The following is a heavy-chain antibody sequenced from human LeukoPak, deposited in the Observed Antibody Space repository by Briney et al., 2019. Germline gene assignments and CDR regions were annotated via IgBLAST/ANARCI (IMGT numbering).Heavy chain of an antibody. V-gene: IGHV3-30-3*01. Sequence: PGGSLRLSCAASGFTFSSYAMHWVRQAPGKGLEWVAVISYDGSNKYYADSVKGRFTISRDNSKNTLYLQMNSLRAEDTAVYYCAKASTYYDSLGWFDPWGQGTLVTVSS. CDR3: AKASTYYDSLGWFDP. D-gene: IGHD3-9*01. CDR2: ISYDGSNK. J-gene: IGHJ5*02. CDR1: GFTFSSYA.